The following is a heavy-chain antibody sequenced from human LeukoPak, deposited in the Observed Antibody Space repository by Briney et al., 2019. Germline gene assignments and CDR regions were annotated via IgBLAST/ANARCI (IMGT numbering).Heavy chain of an antibody. D-gene: IGHD4-17*01. V-gene: IGHV5-10-1*01. CDR1: GYSLTSYW. Sequence: GESLKLSCKGAGYSLTSYWISWVRQMPGKGLEWMGRIDPSDSYTNYSPPFQGHVTISADKSISTASLQWGSLKASDTAMYYCARGTTVTTWGQGTLVTVSS. J-gene: IGHJ5*02. CDR3: ARGTTVTT. CDR2: IDPSDSYT.